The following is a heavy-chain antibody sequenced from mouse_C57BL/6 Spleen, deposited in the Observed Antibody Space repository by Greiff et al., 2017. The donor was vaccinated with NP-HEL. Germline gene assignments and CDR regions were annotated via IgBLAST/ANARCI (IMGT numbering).Heavy chain of an antibody. CDR1: GYTFTDYY. Sequence: VQLQQSGPELVKPGASVKISCKASGYTFTDYYMNWVKQSHGKSLEWIGDINPNNGGTSYNQKFKGKATLTVEKSSSTAYMELRSLTSEDSAVYYCATAYYSNYVLAYWGQGILVTVSA. J-gene: IGHJ3*01. CDR2: INPNNGGT. D-gene: IGHD2-5*01. V-gene: IGHV1-26*01. CDR3: ATAYYSNYVLAY.